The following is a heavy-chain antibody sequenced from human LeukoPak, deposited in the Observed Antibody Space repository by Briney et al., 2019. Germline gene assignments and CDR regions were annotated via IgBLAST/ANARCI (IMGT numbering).Heavy chain of an antibody. CDR1: GGSISSYY. Sequence: SGTLSLTCTVSGGSISSYYWSWIRQPPGKGLEWIGYIYYSGSTNYKPSLKSRVTMSVDTSKNQFSLTLTSVTAADTAVYYCARGSGWYYHWGQGTLVTVSS. CDR2: IYYSGST. CDR3: ARGSGWYYH. V-gene: IGHV4-59*01. J-gene: IGHJ5*02. D-gene: IGHD6-19*01.